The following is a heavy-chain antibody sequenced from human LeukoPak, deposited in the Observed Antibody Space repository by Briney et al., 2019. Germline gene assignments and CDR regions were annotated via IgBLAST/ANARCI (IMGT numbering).Heavy chain of an antibody. V-gene: IGHV3-64D*09. CDR3: VRGQEVVYTPTFDY. D-gene: IGHD2-8*02. CDR1: GFTFSTYA. CDR2: IGTSGIST. J-gene: IGHJ4*02. Sequence: GSLRLSCSASGFTFSTYAIHWVRQAPGKGLQYVSSIGTSGISTYYADSVTGRFTISRDNSKNSLYLQMSNPRPADTAVYYCVRGQEVVYTPTFDYWGQGVLVTVSS.